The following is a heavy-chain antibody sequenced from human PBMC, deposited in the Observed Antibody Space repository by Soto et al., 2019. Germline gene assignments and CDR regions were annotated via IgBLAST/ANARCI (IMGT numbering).Heavy chain of an antibody. CDR3: ASIRGDYVNYYGMDV. Sequence: GASVKVSCKASGGTFSSYAISWVRQAPGQGLEWMGGIIPIFGTANYAQKFQGRVTITADESTSTAYMELSSLRSEDTAVYYCASIRGDYVNYYGMDVWGQGTTVTVSS. CDR1: GGTFSSYA. CDR2: IIPIFGTA. D-gene: IGHD4-17*01. V-gene: IGHV1-69*13. J-gene: IGHJ6*02.